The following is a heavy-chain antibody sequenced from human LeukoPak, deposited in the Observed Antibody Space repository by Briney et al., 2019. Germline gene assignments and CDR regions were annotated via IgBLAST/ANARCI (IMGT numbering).Heavy chain of an antibody. V-gene: IGHV4-38-2*02. J-gene: IGHJ5*02. CDR2: IYHSGST. D-gene: IGHD3-22*01. CDR3: ARDRRGGYYDSSGYCFDP. CDR1: GYSISSGYY. Sequence: SETLSLTCTVSGYSISSGYYWDWIRQPPGKGLEWIGSIYHSGSTYYNPSLKSRVTISVDTSKNQFSLKLSSVTAADTAVYYCARDRRGGYYDSSGYCFDPWGQGTLVTVSS.